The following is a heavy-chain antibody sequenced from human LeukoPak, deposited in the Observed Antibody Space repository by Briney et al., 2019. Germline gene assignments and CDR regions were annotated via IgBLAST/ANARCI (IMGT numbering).Heavy chain of an antibody. J-gene: IGHJ5*02. D-gene: IGHD3-3*01. V-gene: IGHV3-21*01. Sequence: GGSLRLSCAASGFTFSTYSMNWVRQAPGKGLEWVSSISTSSSYIYHADSVKGRFTISRDNAKNSLYLQMNSLRAEDTAVYYCARDRGETYDFWSGSPPNWFDPWGQGTLVTVSS. CDR2: ISTSSSYI. CDR3: ARDRGETYDFWSGSPPNWFDP. CDR1: GFTFSTYS.